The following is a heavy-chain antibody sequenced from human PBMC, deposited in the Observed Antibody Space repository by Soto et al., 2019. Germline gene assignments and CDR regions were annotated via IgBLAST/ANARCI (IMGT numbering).Heavy chain of an antibody. CDR2: ITKSGGTT. CDR3: VRDNDWAFDY. Sequence: GGSLRLSCEASGFVFGSYTMNWVRQAPGKGLEWLSYITKSGGTTSYADSVKGRFTISRDSARSSLYLQMNSVRADDTAVYYCVRDNDWAFDYWGQGTLVTVSS. D-gene: IGHD3-9*01. V-gene: IGHV3-48*01. J-gene: IGHJ4*02. CDR1: GFVFGSYT.